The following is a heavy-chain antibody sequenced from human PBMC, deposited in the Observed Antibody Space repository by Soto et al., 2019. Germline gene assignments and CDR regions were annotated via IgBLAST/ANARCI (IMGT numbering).Heavy chain of an antibody. CDR1: GGTFSSYA. V-gene: IGHV1-69*13. J-gene: IGHJ6*02. D-gene: IGHD3-22*01. Sequence: SVKVSCKASGGTFSSYAISWVRQAPGQGLEWMGGIIPIFGTANYAQKFQGRVTITADESTSTAYMELSSLRSEDTAVYYCASSLSGYSYYYYGMDVWGQGTTVTVSS. CDR2: IIPIFGTA. CDR3: ASSLSGYSYYYYGMDV.